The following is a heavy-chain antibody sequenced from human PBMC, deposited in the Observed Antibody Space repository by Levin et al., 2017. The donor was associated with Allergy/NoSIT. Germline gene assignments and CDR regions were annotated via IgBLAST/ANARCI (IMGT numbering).Heavy chain of an antibody. Sequence: SQTLSLTCTVSGGSISSSSYYWGWIRQPPGKGLEWIGSIYYSGSTYYNPSLKSRVTISVDTSKNQFSLKLSSVTAADTAVYYCARQHTSTGFLAVAQPMGYWGQGTLVTVSS. J-gene: IGHJ4*02. CDR3: ARQHTSTGFLAVAQPMGY. V-gene: IGHV4-39*01. CDR1: GGSISSSSYY. D-gene: IGHD6-19*01. CDR2: IYYSGST.